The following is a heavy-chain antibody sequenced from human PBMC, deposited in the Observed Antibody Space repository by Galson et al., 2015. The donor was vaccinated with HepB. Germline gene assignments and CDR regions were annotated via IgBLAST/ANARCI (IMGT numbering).Heavy chain of an antibody. J-gene: IGHJ4*02. D-gene: IGHD4-23*01. Sequence: SLRLSCAASTFIFSTYSMNWVRQAPGKGLEWVSYISSGTTTIYYADSVKGRFTISRDNAKNSLYLQMSSLRAEGTAVYYCVFLRGNDLKPLDYWGQGILVTVSS. CDR2: ISSGTTTI. CDR3: VFLRGNDLKPLDY. V-gene: IGHV3-48*04. CDR1: TFIFSTYS.